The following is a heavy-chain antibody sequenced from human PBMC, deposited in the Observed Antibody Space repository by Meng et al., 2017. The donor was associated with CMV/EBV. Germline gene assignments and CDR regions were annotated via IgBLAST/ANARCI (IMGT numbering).Heavy chain of an antibody. V-gene: IGHV3-74*01. Sequence: GESLKISCAASGFTFSSYWMHWVRQVPGKGLVWVSHTNSDGSSTSYADSVKGRFTISRDNAKNTLYLQMNSLRAEDTAVYYCARDQGGAFDIWGQGTMVTVS. CDR2: TNSDGSST. J-gene: IGHJ3*02. D-gene: IGHD3-16*01. CDR1: GFTFSSYW. CDR3: ARDQGGAFDI.